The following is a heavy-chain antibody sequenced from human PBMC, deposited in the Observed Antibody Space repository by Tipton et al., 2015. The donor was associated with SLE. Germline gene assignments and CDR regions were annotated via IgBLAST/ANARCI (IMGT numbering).Heavy chain of an antibody. D-gene: IGHD3-10*01. Sequence: TLSLTCTVSGGSISSGDHYWSWIRQQSGKGLEWIGYIYYSGSTYYNPSLKSRVTISVDRSKNQFSLKLSSVTAADTAVYYCARGGAITMGQGEVDYWGQGTLVTVSS. CDR3: ARGGAITMGQGEVDY. CDR2: IYYSGST. V-gene: IGHV4-30-4*01. CDR1: GGSISSGDHY. J-gene: IGHJ4*02.